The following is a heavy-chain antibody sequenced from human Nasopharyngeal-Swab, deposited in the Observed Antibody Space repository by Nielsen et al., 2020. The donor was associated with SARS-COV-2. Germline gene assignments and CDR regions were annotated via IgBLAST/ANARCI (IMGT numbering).Heavy chain of an antibody. D-gene: IGHD3-10*01. J-gene: IGHJ4*02. V-gene: IGHV3-64D*06. CDR3: GAYYYGSGTDFDY. CDR1: GFTFSSYA. CDR2: ISSNGGST. Sequence: GGSLRLSCSASGFTFSSYAMHWVRQAPGKGLEYVSAISSNGGSTYYADSVKGRFTISRDNSKNTLYLQMSSLRAEDTAVYCCGAYYYGSGTDFDYWGQGTLVTVSS.